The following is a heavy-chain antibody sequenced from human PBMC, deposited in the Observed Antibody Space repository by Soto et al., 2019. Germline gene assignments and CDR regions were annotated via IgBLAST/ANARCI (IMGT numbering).Heavy chain of an antibody. Sequence: SETLSLTCTVSGGSISSGGYYWSWIRQHPGKGLEWIGYIYYSGSTYYNPSLKSRVTISVDTSKNQFSLKLSSVTAADTAVYYCAREVRYFDEGGWFDPWGQGTLVTVSS. D-gene: IGHD3-9*01. CDR2: IYYSGST. CDR3: AREVRYFDEGGWFDP. J-gene: IGHJ5*02. CDR1: GGSISSGGYY. V-gene: IGHV4-31*03.